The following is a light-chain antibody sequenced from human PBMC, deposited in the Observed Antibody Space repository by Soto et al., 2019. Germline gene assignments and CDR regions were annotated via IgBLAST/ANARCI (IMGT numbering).Light chain of an antibody. CDR2: GVS. CDR3: QHYGSSPRYS. Sequence: DIVLTQSPGTLSLSPGERATLSCRASQSVDSRYLAWYQQKPGQAPRLLIYGVSSRATGIPDRFSGSGSGTDFTLTISRLEPEDFAEYYCQHYGSSPRYSFGQGTKLEIK. V-gene: IGKV3-20*01. J-gene: IGKJ2*03. CDR1: QSVDSRY.